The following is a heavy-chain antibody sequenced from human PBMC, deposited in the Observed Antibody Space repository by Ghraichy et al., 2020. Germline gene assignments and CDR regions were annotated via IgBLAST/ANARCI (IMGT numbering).Heavy chain of an antibody. J-gene: IGHJ3*01. CDR1: GFSFRSYA. Sequence: GGSLRLSCVASGFSFRSYAMSWVRLAPGKGLEWVSAISVSGGSTFYADSVKGRFTISRDSFKNTLYLQMNSLRAEDTAVYCCMKVRDLYGDVADAFDFWGQGTTVTVSS. D-gene: IGHD4/OR15-4a*01. CDR3: MKVRDLYGDVADAFDF. V-gene: IGHV3-23*01. CDR2: ISVSGGST.